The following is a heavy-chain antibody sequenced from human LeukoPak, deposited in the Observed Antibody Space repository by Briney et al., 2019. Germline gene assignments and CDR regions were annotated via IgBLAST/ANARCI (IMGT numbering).Heavy chain of an antibody. CDR3: ARDTNLYGGPRASGGCDD. CDR2: IWHDGGDR. V-gene: IGHV3-33*01. CDR1: GFTFSSYG. D-gene: IGHD4-23*01. Sequence: GGSLRLSCAASGFTFSSYGMHWVRQAPGKGLEWVAVIWHDGGDRYYADSVQGRFTISRDNSKNTLYLQMNSLRAEDTAVYYCARDTNLYGGPRASGGCDDWGQGTLVTVSS. J-gene: IGHJ4*02.